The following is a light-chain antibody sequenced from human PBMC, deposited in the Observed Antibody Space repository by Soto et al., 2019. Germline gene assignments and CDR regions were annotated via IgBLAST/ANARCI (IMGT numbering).Light chain of an antibody. J-gene: IGKJ1*01. V-gene: IGKV1-5*03. Sequence: DIQMTQSPSTLSASVGDRVTITCRASQSVIRWLAWYQQKPGKAPKLLIYMASHLETGVPSRFSGSGSGTEFTLTISSLQPDDSATYYCQQYTTYWTFGQGTKVDIK. CDR1: QSVIRW. CDR3: QQYTTYWT. CDR2: MAS.